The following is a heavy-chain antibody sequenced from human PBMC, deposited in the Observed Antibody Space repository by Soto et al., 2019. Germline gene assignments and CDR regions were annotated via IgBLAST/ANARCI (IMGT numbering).Heavy chain of an antibody. V-gene: IGHV4-30-4*01. CDR1: GGSISSGDYY. J-gene: IGHJ6*02. Sequence: QVQLQESGPGLVKPSQTLSLTCTVSGGSISSGDYYWSWIRQPPGKGLEWIGYIYYSGSTYYNPSLKCRVTISVDTSKNQFSLKLSSVTAADTAVYYCARDYGSAVTDYYYGMDVWGQGTTVTVSS. CDR2: IYYSGST. CDR3: ARDYGSAVTDYYYGMDV. D-gene: IGHD3-10*01.